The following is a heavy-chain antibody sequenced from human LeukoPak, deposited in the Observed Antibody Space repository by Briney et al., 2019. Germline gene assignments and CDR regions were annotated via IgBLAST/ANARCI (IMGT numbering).Heavy chain of an antibody. D-gene: IGHD2-21*02. J-gene: IGHJ4*02. CDR1: GFTFSSYG. Sequence: GGSLRLSCAASGFTFSSYGMHWVRQAPGKGLEWVAFIRYDGSNKYYADSVKGRFTISRDNSKNTLYLQMNSLRAEDTAVYYCAKDSYCGGDCYPFDYWGQGTLVTVSS. V-gene: IGHV3-30*02. CDR3: AKDSYCGGDCYPFDY. CDR2: IRYDGSNK.